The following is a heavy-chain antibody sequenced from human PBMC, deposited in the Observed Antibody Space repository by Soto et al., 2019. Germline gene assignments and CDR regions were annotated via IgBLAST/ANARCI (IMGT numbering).Heavy chain of an antibody. Sequence: QVQLQESGPGLVKPSETLSLTCTVSGGSISSYYWSWIRQPPGKGLEWIGYIYYSGSTNYNPSLKSRVTISLDRSKNQFSLKLSSVTAAATAVYYCARVKLPQISGSYLGYYFDYWGQGTLVTVSS. D-gene: IGHD3-10*01. CDR1: GGSISSYY. CDR2: IYYSGST. CDR3: ARVKLPQISGSYLGYYFDY. J-gene: IGHJ4*02. V-gene: IGHV4-59*01.